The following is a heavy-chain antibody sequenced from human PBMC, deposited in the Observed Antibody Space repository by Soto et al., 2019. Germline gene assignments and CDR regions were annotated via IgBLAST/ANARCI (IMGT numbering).Heavy chain of an antibody. CDR3: ARGLSGTIVATLYYFDY. CDR2: IYYSGST. CDR1: GGSISSYY. D-gene: IGHD5-12*01. J-gene: IGHJ4*02. V-gene: IGHV4-59*01. Sequence: PSDTLSLTCTVSGGSISSYYWSWIRQPPGKGLEWIGYIYYSGSTNYNPSLKSRVTISVDTSKNQFSLKLSSVTAADTAVYYCARGLSGTIVATLYYFDYWGQGTLVTVSS.